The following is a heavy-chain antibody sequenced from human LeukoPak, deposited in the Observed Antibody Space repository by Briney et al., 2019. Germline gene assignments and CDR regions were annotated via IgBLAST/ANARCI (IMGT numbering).Heavy chain of an antibody. D-gene: IGHD2-21*02. Sequence: GGSLRLSCTASGFTFGAYPLSWVRQAPGKGLEWVGLIRNKDYNETREYAASVKGRFTISRDDSKSVVYLQMTSLRAEDTGVYYCSRGFEVTAFEYYYYYMDVWGTGTTVTVSS. CDR2: IRNKDYNETR. CDR1: GFTFGAYP. CDR3: SRGFEVTAFEYYYYYMDV. V-gene: IGHV3-49*04. J-gene: IGHJ6*03.